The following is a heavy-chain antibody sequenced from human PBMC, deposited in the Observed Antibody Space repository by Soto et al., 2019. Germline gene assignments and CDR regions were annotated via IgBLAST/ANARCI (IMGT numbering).Heavy chain of an antibody. CDR3: LIEGRTSGWYGYFQH. Sequence: GSLRLSCAASGFSLTNAWMSCVRQAPGKGLEWVGRIKSKSDGGTTDYAEPVKGRFTISRDDSRNTLYLQMNSLIAEDTAVYYCLIEGRTSGWYGYFQHWGQGARVTVSS. J-gene: IGHJ1*01. CDR1: GFSLTNAW. CDR2: IKSKSDGGTT. V-gene: IGHV3-15*01. D-gene: IGHD6-19*01.